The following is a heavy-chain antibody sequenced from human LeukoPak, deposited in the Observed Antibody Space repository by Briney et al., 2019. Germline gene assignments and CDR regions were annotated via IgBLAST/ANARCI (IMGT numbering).Heavy chain of an antibody. Sequence: GGSLRLSCAASGXTFSNYWMHWVRHPPGKGLVWVSRINSDGSSTRYADSVKGRFTISRDNAKNTLYLQMNSLRAEDTAVYYCARHSSSSWYYFDYWGQGTLVTVSS. D-gene: IGHD6-13*01. CDR1: GXTFSNYW. CDR3: ARHSSSSWYYFDY. CDR2: INSDGSST. J-gene: IGHJ4*02. V-gene: IGHV3-74*01.